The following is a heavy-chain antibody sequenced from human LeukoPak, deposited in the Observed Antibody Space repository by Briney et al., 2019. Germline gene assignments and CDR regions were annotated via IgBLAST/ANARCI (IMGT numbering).Heavy chain of an antibody. CDR1: GGSISRYY. J-gene: IGHJ6*03. Sequence: SETLSLTCTVSGGSISRYYWTWIRQPPGKGLEWFGYVSDSGTTNYNPSLKSRVTISVDTSKNHFSLKLSSVTAADTAVYYCARVSWSPETSSYYMDVWGKGTPVTVSS. V-gene: IGHV4-59*01. CDR2: VSDSGTT. CDR3: ARVSWSPETSSYYMDV. D-gene: IGHD2-8*02.